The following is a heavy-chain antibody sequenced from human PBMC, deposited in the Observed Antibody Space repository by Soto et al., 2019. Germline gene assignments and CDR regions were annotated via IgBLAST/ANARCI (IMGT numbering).Heavy chain of an antibody. D-gene: IGHD1-26*01. CDR1: GFTFTNYA. J-gene: IGHJ5*02. CDR2: ISASGGLK. CDR3: AREVGAPSGWLDP. Sequence: EVQLSESGGDLLQPGGSLRLSCAASGFTFTNYAMTWVRQTPGKGLEWVSGISASGGLKYYADSVQGRFTVSRDNSKNILYLQMDNLRDEDTALYYCAREVGAPSGWLDPWGQGNQVTVSS. V-gene: IGHV3-23*01.